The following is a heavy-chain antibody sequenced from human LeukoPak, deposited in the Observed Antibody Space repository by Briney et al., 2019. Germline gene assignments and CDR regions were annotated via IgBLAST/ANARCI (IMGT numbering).Heavy chain of an antibody. J-gene: IGHJ3*02. CDR3: ARGELTTGNAFDI. Sequence: GGSLRLSCAASGFTFSSYSMNWVRQAPGKGLEWVSSISSSSSYIYYADSVKGRFTISRDNAKNSLYLQMNSLRAEDTAVYYCARGELTTGNAFDIWGQGTMVTVSS. CDR1: GFTFSSYS. D-gene: IGHD3-22*01. V-gene: IGHV3-21*01. CDR2: ISSSSSYI.